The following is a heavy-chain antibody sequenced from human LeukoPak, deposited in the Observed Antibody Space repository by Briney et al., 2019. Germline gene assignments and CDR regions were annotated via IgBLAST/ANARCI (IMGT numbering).Heavy chain of an antibody. CDR3: AIVAVAASDP. CDR2: ITSYSSGI. Sequence: PGGSLRLSYAASGFTFTDYSMKWVRQAPGQGLEWVSYITSYSSGIFYADSVKGRFTISRDNAKNSLFLQMNSLRDEDTAVYYCAIVAVAASDPWGQGTLVTVSS. CDR1: GFTFTDYS. V-gene: IGHV3-48*02. J-gene: IGHJ5*02. D-gene: IGHD6-19*01.